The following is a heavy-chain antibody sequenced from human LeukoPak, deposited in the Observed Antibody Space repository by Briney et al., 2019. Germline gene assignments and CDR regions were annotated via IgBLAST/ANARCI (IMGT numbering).Heavy chain of an antibody. CDR1: GFTFSSYG. V-gene: IGHV3-23*01. CDR3: AKDLVARFSYYYYDSSGHTYDAFDI. Sequence: GGSLRLSCAASGFTFSSYGMSWVRQAPGKGLEWVSAISGSGGSTYYADSVKGRFTISRDNSKNTLYLQMNSLRAEDTAVYYCAKDLVARFSYYYYDSSGHTYDAFDIWGQGTMVTVSS. CDR2: ISGSGGST. D-gene: IGHD3-22*01. J-gene: IGHJ3*02.